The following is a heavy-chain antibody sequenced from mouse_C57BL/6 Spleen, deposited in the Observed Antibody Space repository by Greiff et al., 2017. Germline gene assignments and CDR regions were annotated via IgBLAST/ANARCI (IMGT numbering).Heavy chain of an antibody. Sequence: QVQLQQPGAELVKPGASVKLSCKASGYTFTSYWMQWVKQRPGQGLEWIGEIDPSDSYTNYNQQFKGKATLTVDTSSSTAYMQLSSLTSEDSAVYYCARRGQLRLRRGNYYAMDYWGQGTSVTVSS. D-gene: IGHD3-2*02. CDR2: IDPSDSYT. V-gene: IGHV1-50*01. J-gene: IGHJ4*01. CDR3: ARRGQLRLRRGNYYAMDY. CDR1: GYTFTSYW.